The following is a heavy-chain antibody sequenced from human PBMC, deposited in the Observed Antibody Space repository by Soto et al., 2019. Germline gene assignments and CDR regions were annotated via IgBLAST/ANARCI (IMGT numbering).Heavy chain of an antibody. D-gene: IGHD3-10*01. CDR2: ISAYNGNT. V-gene: IGHV1-18*01. J-gene: IGHJ4*02. Sequence: QVQLVQCGAEVKKPGASVKVSCKASGYTFTSYGINWVRHATVQGLEWMGWISAYNGNTNYAQKLQGRVTMTSDTFTSTAYMELRSLRSVDSAVYYCARNLVTMVRGIIHYFDYWGQGTLVTVSS. CDR1: GYTFTSYG. CDR3: ARNLVTMVRGIIHYFDY.